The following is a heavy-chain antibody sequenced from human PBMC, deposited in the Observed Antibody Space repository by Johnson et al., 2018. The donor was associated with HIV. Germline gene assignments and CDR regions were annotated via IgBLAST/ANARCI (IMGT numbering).Heavy chain of an antibody. V-gene: IGHV3-30*19. CDR2: ISYDGSNK. CDR3: ARRGRRADDAFDI. Sequence: QVQLVESGGGVVQPGGSLRLSCAASGFTFTNYGMHWVRQAPGKGLEWVAVISYDGSNKYYADSVKGRFTISRDNSKNTLYLQMNSLRAEDTAVYYCARRGRRADDAFDIWGQGTMVTVSS. CDR1: GFTFTNYG. D-gene: IGHD3-16*01. J-gene: IGHJ3*02.